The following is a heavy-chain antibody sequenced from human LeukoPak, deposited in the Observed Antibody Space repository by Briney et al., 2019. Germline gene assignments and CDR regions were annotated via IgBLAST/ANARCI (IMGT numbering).Heavy chain of an antibody. V-gene: IGHV3-21*01. CDR3: TKSPGSWKFDG. CDR1: GFTFSSYS. D-gene: IGHD1-1*01. CDR2: ISSSSSYI. J-gene: IGHJ4*02. Sequence: GGSPRLSCAASGFTFSSYSMNWVRQAPGKGLEWVSSISSSSSYIYYADSVKGRFTISRDNAKNSLYLQMNSLRAEDTAVYYCTKSPGSWKFDGWGQGTLVTVSS.